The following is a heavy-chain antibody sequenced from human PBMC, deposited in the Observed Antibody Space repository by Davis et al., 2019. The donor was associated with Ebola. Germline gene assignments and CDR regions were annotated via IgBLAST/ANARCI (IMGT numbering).Heavy chain of an antibody. CDR3: ARLPSYYGGNSDGLDY. Sequence: PSETLSLTCAVYGGSFSGYYWSWIRQPPGKGLEWIGEINHSGSTNYNPSLKSRVTISVDTSKNQISLKLSSVTAADTAVYYCARLPSYYGGNSDGLDYWGQGTLVTVSS. V-gene: IGHV4-34*01. D-gene: IGHD4-23*01. J-gene: IGHJ4*02. CDR2: INHSGST. CDR1: GGSFSGYY.